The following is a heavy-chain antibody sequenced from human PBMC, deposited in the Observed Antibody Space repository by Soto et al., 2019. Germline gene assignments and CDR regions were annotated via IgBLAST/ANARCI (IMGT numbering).Heavy chain of an antibody. V-gene: IGHV1-24*01. D-gene: IGHD6-13*01. CDR2: FDPEDGET. Sequence: ASVKVSCKVSGYTLTELSMHWVRQAPGKGLEWMGGFDPEDGETIYAQKFQGRVTMTEDTSTDTAYMELSSLRSEDTAVYYCATDTKQLVRGKYYFDYWGQGTLVTVSS. CDR1: GYTLTELS. J-gene: IGHJ4*02. CDR3: ATDTKQLVRGKYYFDY.